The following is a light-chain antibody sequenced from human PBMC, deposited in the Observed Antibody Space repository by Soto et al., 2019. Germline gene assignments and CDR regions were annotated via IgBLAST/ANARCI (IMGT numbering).Light chain of an antibody. Sequence: MSQSPLSLPVTPGEPASISCRSSHSFLHSNGSTPLYGYQQQPRKAPRLLIKAASTLQSGGPPRLFGNRAGTDYTLTIIGRLQYDFVADYYRQRYDNWWTFGQGTKVDI. CDR3: QRYDNWWT. CDR2: AAS. V-gene: IGKV2-28*01. CDR1: HSFLHSNGSTP. J-gene: IGKJ1*01.